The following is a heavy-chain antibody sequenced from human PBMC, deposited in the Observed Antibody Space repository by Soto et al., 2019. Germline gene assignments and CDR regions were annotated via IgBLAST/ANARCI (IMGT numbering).Heavy chain of an antibody. V-gene: IGHV3-72*01. CDR2: TRNKANSYTT. Sequence: EVQLVESGGGLVQPGGSLRLSCAASGFTFSDHYMDWVRQAPGKGLEWVGRTRNKANSYTTEYAASVKGRFTISRDDSKNSLYLQMNSXXXXXXXXXXCXRNGGGSYYYAFDIWGQGTMVTVXX. CDR1: GFTFSDHY. CDR3: XRNGGGSYYYAFDI. J-gene: IGHJ3*02. D-gene: IGHD1-26*01.